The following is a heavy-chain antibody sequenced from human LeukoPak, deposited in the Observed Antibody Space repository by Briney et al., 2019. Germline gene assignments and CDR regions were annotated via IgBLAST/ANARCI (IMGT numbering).Heavy chain of an antibody. CDR3: ARDEQQLVPRGMDV. V-gene: IGHV4-4*07. J-gene: IGHJ6*02. CDR2: IYTSGST. Sequence: SETLSLTCTVSGGSISSYYWSWIRRPAGKGLEWIGRIYTSGSTNYNPSLKSRVTMSVDTSKNQFSLKLSSVTAADTAVYYCARDEQQLVPRGMDVWGQGTTVTVSS. CDR1: GGSISSYY. D-gene: IGHD6-13*01.